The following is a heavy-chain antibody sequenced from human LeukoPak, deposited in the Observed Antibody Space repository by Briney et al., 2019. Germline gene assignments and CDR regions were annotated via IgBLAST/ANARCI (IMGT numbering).Heavy chain of an antibody. CDR3: ARSTYSGSYPARDFDY. V-gene: IGHV4-59*12. D-gene: IGHD1-26*01. CDR2: MYYSGSS. Sequence: SETLSLTCTVSGGSIRGYYWSWIRQPPGKGLEWIAHMYYSGSSKYNPYLKSRATISRDTSKNQFSLKLTSVTAADTAVYYCARSTYSGSYPARDFDYWGQGTLVTVSS. CDR1: GGSIRGYY. J-gene: IGHJ4*02.